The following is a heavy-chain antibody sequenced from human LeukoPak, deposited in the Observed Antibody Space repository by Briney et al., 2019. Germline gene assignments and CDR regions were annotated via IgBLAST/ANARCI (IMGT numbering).Heavy chain of an antibody. D-gene: IGHD3-22*01. CDR3: ARDEYIITWDCFDY. V-gene: IGHV3-21*01. J-gene: IGHJ4*02. CDR2: ISSSSSYI. CDR1: GFTFSSYS. Sequence: GGSLRLSCAASGFTFSSYSMNWVRQAPGKGLEWVSSISSSSSYIYYADSVKGRFTISRDNAKNSLYLQMNSLRAEDTAVYYCARDEYIITWDCFDYWGQGTLVTVSS.